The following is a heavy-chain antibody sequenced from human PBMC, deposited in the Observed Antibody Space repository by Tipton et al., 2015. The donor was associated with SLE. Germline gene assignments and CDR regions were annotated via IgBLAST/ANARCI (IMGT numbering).Heavy chain of an antibody. Sequence: LSLTCTVSGGSVNNYYWSWIRQPPGKGLEWVSGIYRGGATYYADSVECRFTISADNSKNTVNLQMSSVRPADTALYYCAKGVFGGSGSRGYFDYWGQGTLVTVSS. CDR3: AKGVFGGSGSRGYFDY. CDR1: GGSVNNYY. V-gene: IGHV3-53*03. CDR2: IYRGGAT. J-gene: IGHJ4*02. D-gene: IGHD3-10*01.